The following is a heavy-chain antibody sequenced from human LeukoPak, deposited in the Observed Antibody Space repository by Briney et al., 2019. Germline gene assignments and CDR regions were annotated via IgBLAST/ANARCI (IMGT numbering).Heavy chain of an antibody. V-gene: IGHV4-59*01. CDR2: IYYSGST. CDR1: GGSISSYY. CDR3: ARDGFGSRTEDI. Sequence: SETLSFTCTVSGGSISSYYWSRIRQPPGKGLEWIGYIYYSGSTNYNPSLKSRVTISVDTSKNQFSLKLSSVTAADTAVYYCARDGFGSRTEDIWGQGTMVTVSS. D-gene: IGHD3-16*01. J-gene: IGHJ3*02.